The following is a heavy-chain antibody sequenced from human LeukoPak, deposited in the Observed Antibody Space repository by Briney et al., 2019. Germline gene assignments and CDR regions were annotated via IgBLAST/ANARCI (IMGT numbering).Heavy chain of an antibody. D-gene: IGHD3-10*01. CDR3: ARRFREGDAFDI. CDR1: GFTFSSYD. Sequence: PGGSLRLSCAASGFTFSSYDMHWVRQATGKGLEWVSAIGTAGDTYYPGSVKGRFTISRENAKNSLYLQMNSLRAGDTAVYYCARRFREGDAFDIWGQGTMVTVSS. CDR2: IGTAGDT. J-gene: IGHJ3*02. V-gene: IGHV3-13*01.